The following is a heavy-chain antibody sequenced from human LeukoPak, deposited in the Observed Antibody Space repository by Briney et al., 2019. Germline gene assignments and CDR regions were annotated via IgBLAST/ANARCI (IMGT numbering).Heavy chain of an antibody. D-gene: IGHD2-15*01. Sequence: HAGGSLRLSCAASGFTFSSYWMSWVRQAPGKGLEWVANIKQDGSEKYYVDSVKGRFTISRDNAKNSLYLQMNSMRAEDTAVYYCAGTPGYCSGGSCYSPLYWGQGTLVTVSS. CDR1: GFTFSSYW. J-gene: IGHJ4*02. V-gene: IGHV3-7*01. CDR3: AGTPGYCSGGSCYSPLY. CDR2: IKQDGSEK.